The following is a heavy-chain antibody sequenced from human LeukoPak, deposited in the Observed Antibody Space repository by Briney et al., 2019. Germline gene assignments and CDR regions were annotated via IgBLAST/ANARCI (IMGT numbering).Heavy chain of an antibody. CDR3: SRVARYSYGFKWSDP. CDR1: GITFGDYA. Sequence: GGSLRLSCTASGITFGDYAMNWVRQAPGKGLEWVGFITSRAYGGTPEYAASVKGRFIISRDDSKSTAYLQMNSLKIEDTAVYYCSRVARYSYGFKWSDPWGQGTLVTVSS. D-gene: IGHD5-18*01. J-gene: IGHJ5*02. CDR2: ITSRAYGGTP. V-gene: IGHV3-49*04.